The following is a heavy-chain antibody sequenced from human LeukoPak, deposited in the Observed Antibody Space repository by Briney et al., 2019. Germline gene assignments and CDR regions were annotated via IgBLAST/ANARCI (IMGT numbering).Heavy chain of an antibody. CDR2: ISSSSSTI. J-gene: IGHJ4*02. Sequence: GGPLRLSCAASGFTFSSYSMNWLRQAPGKAREGVSYISSSSSTIYYADSVKGRFTISRDNAKNSLYLQMNSLRAEDTAVYYCARGPPRMATISPFDYWGQGTLVTVSS. D-gene: IGHD5-12*01. CDR1: GFTFSSYS. CDR3: ARGPPRMATISPFDY. V-gene: IGHV3-48*01.